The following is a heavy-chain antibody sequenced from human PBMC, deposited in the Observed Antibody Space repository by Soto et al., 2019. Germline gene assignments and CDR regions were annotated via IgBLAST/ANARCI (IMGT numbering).Heavy chain of an antibody. D-gene: IGHD2-2*01. J-gene: IGHJ6*01. Sequence: GESLKISCKGSGYSFTSYWISWVRQMPGKGLEWMGRIDPSDSYTNYSPSFQGHVTISADKSISTAYLQWSSLKASDTAMYYWARNMSSTSSEGHYYYYAMDGWGQGTTITVSS. CDR1: GYSFTSYW. V-gene: IGHV5-10-1*01. CDR3: ARNMSSTSSEGHYYYYAMDG. CDR2: IDPSDSYT.